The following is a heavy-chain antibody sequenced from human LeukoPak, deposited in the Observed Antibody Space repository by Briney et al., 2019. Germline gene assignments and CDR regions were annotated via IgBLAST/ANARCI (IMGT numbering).Heavy chain of an antibody. CDR1: GDSISSYY. CDR2: IYYSGNT. Sequence: PSETLSLTCTVSGDSISSYYWSWIRQPPGKGLEWIGYIYYSGNTNYNPSLKSRVTISVDTSKNQFSLKLSSVTAADTAMYYCARHLGYCSSTSCYSWFDPWGQGTLVTVSS. D-gene: IGHD2-2*02. V-gene: IGHV4-59*01. J-gene: IGHJ5*02. CDR3: ARHLGYCSSTSCYSWFDP.